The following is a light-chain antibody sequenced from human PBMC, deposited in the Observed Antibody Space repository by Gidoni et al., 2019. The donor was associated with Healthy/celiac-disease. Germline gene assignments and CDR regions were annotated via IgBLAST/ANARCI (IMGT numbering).Light chain of an antibody. J-gene: IGKJ4*01. Sequence: EIVLTQSPGTLSLSPGERATLSCRASQSVSSSYLAWYQQKPGQAPRLLIYGASSRATGIPDMFSGSGSGTVFPLTISRLDPDDFAVYSCQQYGSSPLTFXGXTKVEIK. CDR2: GAS. CDR3: QQYGSSPLT. CDR1: QSVSSSY. V-gene: IGKV3-20*01.